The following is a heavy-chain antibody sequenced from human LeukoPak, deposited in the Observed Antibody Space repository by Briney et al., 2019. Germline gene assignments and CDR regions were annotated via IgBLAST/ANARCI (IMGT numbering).Heavy chain of an antibody. CDR3: ARVYSSSWYWFDP. CDR2: IYHSGRT. V-gene: IGHV4-38-2*02. D-gene: IGHD6-13*01. Sequence: PSETLSLTCTVSGGSVTDYYWGWIRQPPGKGLEWIGSIYHSGRTFYNPSLKSRVTISVDTSKNQFSLKLTSVTAADTAVYYCARVYSSSWYWFDPWGQGTLVTVSS. CDR1: GGSVTDYY. J-gene: IGHJ5*02.